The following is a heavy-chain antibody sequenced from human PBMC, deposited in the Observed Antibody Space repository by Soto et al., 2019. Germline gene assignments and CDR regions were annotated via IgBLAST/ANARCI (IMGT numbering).Heavy chain of an antibody. CDR3: SKAIEDSGYSSFDY. J-gene: IGHJ4*02. CDR2: ISYDGSNK. V-gene: IGHV3-30*18. Sequence: QPGGSLRLSCAASGFTFSSYGMHWVRQAPGKGLEWVAVISYDGSNKYYADSVKGRFTISRDNSKNTLYLQMNSLRAEDTAVYYCSKAIEDSGYSSFDYWGQRSLVTVSS. D-gene: IGHD5-12*01. CDR1: GFTFSSYG.